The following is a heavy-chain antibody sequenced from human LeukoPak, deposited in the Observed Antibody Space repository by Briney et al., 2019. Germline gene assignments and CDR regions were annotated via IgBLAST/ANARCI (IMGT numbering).Heavy chain of an antibody. CDR3: ARPSLEQQLVYFDY. D-gene: IGHD6-13*01. Sequence: PGRSLRLSCAASGFTFSSYGMHWVRQAPGKGLEWVAVIWYDGSNKYYADSVKGRFTISRDNSKNTLYLQMNSLRAEDTAVYYCARPSLEQQLVYFDYWGQGTLVTVSS. J-gene: IGHJ4*02. CDR1: GFTFSSYG. CDR2: IWYDGSNK. V-gene: IGHV3-33*01.